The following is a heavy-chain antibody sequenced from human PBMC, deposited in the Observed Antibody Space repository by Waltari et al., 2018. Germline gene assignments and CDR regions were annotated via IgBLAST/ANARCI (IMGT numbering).Heavy chain of an antibody. CDR3: ARAKLPQSGSYVNYFDY. Sequence: QVQLVQSGAEVKKPGASVKVSCKASGYTFTSYGISWVRQAPGQGLEWMGWISAYNGNTNYAQKRQGRVTMTTDTSTSTAYMELRSLRSDDTAVYYCARAKLPQSGSYVNYFDYWGQGTLVTVSS. CDR1: GYTFTSYG. CDR2: ISAYNGNT. V-gene: IGHV1-18*01. J-gene: IGHJ4*02. D-gene: IGHD1-26*01.